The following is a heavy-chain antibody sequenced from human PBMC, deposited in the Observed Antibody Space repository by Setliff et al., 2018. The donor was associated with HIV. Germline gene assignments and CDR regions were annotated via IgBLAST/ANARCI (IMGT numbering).Heavy chain of an antibody. V-gene: IGHV1-8*01. Sequence: ASVKVSCKASGYTFTNYDINWVRQATGQGLEWMGWMNPNSGNTGYAQKFQGRVTMTRNTSISTAYMELSSLRSEDTAVYYCAREHDTLTGYSFDYWGQGTLVTVSS. CDR3: AREHDTLTGYSFDY. D-gene: IGHD3-9*01. CDR1: GYTFTNYD. J-gene: IGHJ4*02. CDR2: MNPNSGNT.